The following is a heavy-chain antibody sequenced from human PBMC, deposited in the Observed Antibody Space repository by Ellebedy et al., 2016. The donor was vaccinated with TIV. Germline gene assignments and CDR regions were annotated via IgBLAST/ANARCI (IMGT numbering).Heavy chain of an antibody. Sequence: PGGSLRLSCTASGFIVSTNHMSWVRQAPGKGLEWVGGYTNYADSVKGRFTISTHNSRNTLYLQMTNLRSEDTAVYYCARGGKFGEDHFDYWGQGTLVTVSS. CDR2: GYT. V-gene: IGHV3-53*04. D-gene: IGHD3-10*01. CDR3: ARGGKFGEDHFDY. CDR1: GFIVSTNH. J-gene: IGHJ4*02.